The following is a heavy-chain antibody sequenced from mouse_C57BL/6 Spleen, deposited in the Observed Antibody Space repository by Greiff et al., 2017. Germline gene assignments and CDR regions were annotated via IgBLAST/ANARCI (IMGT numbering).Heavy chain of an antibody. CDR2: ISDGGSYT. J-gene: IGHJ2*01. V-gene: IGHV5-4*03. CDR1: GFTFSSYA. D-gene: IGHD2-5*01. Sequence: EVKLVESGGGLVKPGGSLKLSCAASGFTFSSYAMSWVRQTPEKRLEWVATISDGGSYTYYPDNVKGRFTISRDNAKNNLYLQMSHLKSEDAAMYYCARYRGYSRYFDYWGQGTTLTVSS. CDR3: ARYRGYSRYFDY.